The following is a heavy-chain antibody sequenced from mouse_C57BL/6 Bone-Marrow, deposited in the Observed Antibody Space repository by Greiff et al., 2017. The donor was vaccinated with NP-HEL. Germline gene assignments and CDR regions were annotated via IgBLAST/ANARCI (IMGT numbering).Heavy chain of an antibody. CDR2: IWSGGST. CDR3: ARKGGNYKGWYFDV. V-gene: IGHV2-2*01. Sequence: VQRVESGPGLVQPSQSLSITCTVSGFSLTSYGVHWVRQSPGKGLEWLGVIWSGGSTDYNVAFISRLSISKDNSKSQVFFKMNSLQADDTAIYYCARKGGNYKGWYFDVWGTGTTVTVSS. CDR1: GFSLTSYG. D-gene: IGHD2-1*01. J-gene: IGHJ1*03.